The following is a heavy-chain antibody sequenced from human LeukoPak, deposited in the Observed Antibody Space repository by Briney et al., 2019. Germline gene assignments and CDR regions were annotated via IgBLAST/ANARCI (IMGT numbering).Heavy chain of an antibody. CDR3: ARVSYRQDGMDV. D-gene: IGHD5-12*01. CDR1: GFIFSDYN. V-gene: IGHV3-48*01. Sequence: PGGSLRLSCAASGFIFSDYNMNWVRQAPGKGLEWVSYISSGSSTIYYADSVKGRFTISRDNAKNSLYLQMNSLRAEDTALYYCARVSYRQDGMDVWGRGATVIVSS. CDR2: ISSGSSTI. J-gene: IGHJ6*02.